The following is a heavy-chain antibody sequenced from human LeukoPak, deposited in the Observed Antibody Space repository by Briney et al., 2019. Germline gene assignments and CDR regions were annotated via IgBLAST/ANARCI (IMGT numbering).Heavy chain of an antibody. CDR3: AKQGKRYFDWFPDYYYYYMDV. Sequence: GGSLRLSCAASGFTFSSYEMNWVRQAPGKGLEWVSAISGSGGSTYYADSVKGRFTISRDNSKNTLYLQMNSLRAEDTAVYYCAKQGKRYFDWFPDYYYYYMDVWGKGTTVTISS. D-gene: IGHD3-9*01. J-gene: IGHJ6*03. V-gene: IGHV3-23*01. CDR1: GFTFSSYE. CDR2: ISGSGGST.